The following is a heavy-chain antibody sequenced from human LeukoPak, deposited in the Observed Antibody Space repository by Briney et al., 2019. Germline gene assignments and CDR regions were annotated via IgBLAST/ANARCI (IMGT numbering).Heavy chain of an antibody. CDR2: XSGYNGNT. D-gene: IGHD6-13*01. CDR1: GYTFSNYG. V-gene: IGHV1-18*01. CDR3: ARDAIAAAGTNGDY. Sequence: ASVKVSCKASGYTFSNYGISWVRQAPGQGLEWXXXXSGYNGNTNYAQKLQGRVTLTTDTSTNTAYMELGSLRSDNTAVYYCARDAIAAAGTNGDYWGQGTLVTVSS. J-gene: IGHJ4*02.